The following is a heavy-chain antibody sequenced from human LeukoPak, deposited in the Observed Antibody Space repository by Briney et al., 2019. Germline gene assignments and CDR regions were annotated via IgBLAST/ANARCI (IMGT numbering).Heavy chain of an antibody. CDR2: ISSSSNYI. Sequence: GGSLRLSCAASGLTFSNYWMDWVRQAPGEGLEWVSSISSSSNYIYYADSVKGRFTISRDNAKNSLFLQMNSLRTEDTAVYYCARDQDLNDYWGQGTLVTVSS. CDR3: ARDQDLNDY. V-gene: IGHV3-21*01. CDR1: GLTFSNYW. J-gene: IGHJ4*02. D-gene: IGHD2-15*01.